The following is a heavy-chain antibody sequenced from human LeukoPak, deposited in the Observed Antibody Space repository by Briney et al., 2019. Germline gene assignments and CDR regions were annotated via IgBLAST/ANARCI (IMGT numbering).Heavy chain of an antibody. Sequence: PSETLSLTCTVSGDSISTSSYYWGWIRQPPGKGLEWLGSIYYSGSTYYNPSLKSRVTISVDASKNQFSLNLYSVTAADTAVFYCARSYYYDYRQIDYWGQGTLVTVSS. J-gene: IGHJ4*02. CDR3: ARSYYYDYRQIDY. V-gene: IGHV4-39*01. CDR2: IYYSGST. D-gene: IGHD3-22*01. CDR1: GDSISTSSYY.